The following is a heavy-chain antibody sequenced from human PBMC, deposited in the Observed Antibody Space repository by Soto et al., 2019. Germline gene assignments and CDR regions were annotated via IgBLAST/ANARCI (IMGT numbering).Heavy chain of an antibody. Sequence: VQLVESGGGLVKPGGSLRLSCAASGFTFSSYGMHWVRQAPGKGLEWVAVIWYDGSNKYYADSVKGRFTISRDNSKNTLYLQMNSLRAEDTAVYYCARDVRGLGYFDYWGQGTLVTVSS. CDR3: ARDVRGLGYFDY. V-gene: IGHV3-33*01. D-gene: IGHD3-10*02. CDR2: IWYDGSNK. J-gene: IGHJ4*02. CDR1: GFTFSSYG.